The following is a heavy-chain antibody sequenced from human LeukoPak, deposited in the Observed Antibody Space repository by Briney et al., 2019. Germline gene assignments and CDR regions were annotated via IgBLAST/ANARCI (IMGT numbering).Heavy chain of an antibody. D-gene: IGHD2-2*01. V-gene: IGHV4-4*07. CDR1: GGFISSYY. CDR2: IYTSGST. J-gene: IGHJ6*03. CDR3: ARGYCCSTSCDRYYYYYMDV. Sequence: SETLSLTYTVSGGFISSYYWSWIRQPAGKGLEWIGRIYTSGSTNYNPSLKSRVTISVDQSQHQFSLKLSSVTAADTAVYYSARGYCCSTSCDRYYYYYMDVWGKGTTVTVSS.